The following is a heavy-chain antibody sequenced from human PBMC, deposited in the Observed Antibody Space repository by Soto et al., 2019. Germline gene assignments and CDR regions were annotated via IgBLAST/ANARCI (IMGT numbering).Heavy chain of an antibody. V-gene: IGHV4-59*01. D-gene: IGHD2-21*02. Sequence: QVQLQESGPGLVKPSETLSLTCTVSGGSISSYYWSWIRQPPGKGLEWIGYIYYSGSTNYNPSLKSRDTISVDTAKNHVSVKLSSVTAADTAGYYCAGERPPHCGGDCYLAQTLYGMDVWGQGTTVTVSS. CDR1: GGSISSYY. CDR2: IYYSGST. J-gene: IGHJ6*02. CDR3: AGERPPHCGGDCYLAQTLYGMDV.